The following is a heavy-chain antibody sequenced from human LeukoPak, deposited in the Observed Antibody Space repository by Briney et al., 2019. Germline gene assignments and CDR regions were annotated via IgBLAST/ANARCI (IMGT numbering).Heavy chain of an antibody. Sequence: SVKVSCKASGGTFSSYAISWVRQAPGQGLEWMGRIIPIFGTANYAQKFQGRVTITTDESTSTAYMELSSLRSEDTAVYYCARDIITMVRGVQPYYFDYWGQGTLVTVSS. CDR1: GGTFSSYA. J-gene: IGHJ4*02. V-gene: IGHV1-69*05. CDR3: ARDIITMVRGVQPYYFDY. CDR2: IIPIFGTA. D-gene: IGHD3-10*01.